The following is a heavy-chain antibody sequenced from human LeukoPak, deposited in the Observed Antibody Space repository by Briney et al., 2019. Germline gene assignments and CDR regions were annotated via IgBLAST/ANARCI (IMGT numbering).Heavy chain of an antibody. D-gene: IGHD3-3*01. V-gene: IGHV1-69*13. CDR3: ARDTDFWSGYPTEYYGMDV. CDR1: GGTFSGYA. CDR2: IIPIFGTA. J-gene: IGHJ6*02. Sequence: GASVKVSCKASGGTFSGYAISWVRQAPGQGLEWMGGIIPIFGTANYAQKFQGRVTITADESTSTAYMELSSLRSEDTAVYYCARDTDFWSGYPTEYYGMDVWGQGTTVTVSS.